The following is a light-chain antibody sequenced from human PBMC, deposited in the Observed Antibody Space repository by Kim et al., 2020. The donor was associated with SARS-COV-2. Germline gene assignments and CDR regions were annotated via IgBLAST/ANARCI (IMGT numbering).Light chain of an antibody. CDR1: QTISNY. J-gene: IGKJ1*01. Sequence: ASVGDRVTITCRASQTISNYLNWYQQKPGKAPKLLIYAASSLQSGVPSRCSGSRSGTDFTLTISSLQPGDFATYYCQQSYSTPWTFGQGTKVDIK. CDR2: AAS. CDR3: QQSYSTPWT. V-gene: IGKV1-39*01.